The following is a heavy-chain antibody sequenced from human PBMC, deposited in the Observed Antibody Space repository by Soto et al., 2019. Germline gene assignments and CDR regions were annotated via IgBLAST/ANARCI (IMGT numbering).Heavy chain of an antibody. CDR1: RYSFSPYL. Sequence: GASLKVSCTVCRYSFSPYLIQWVRQVPGKGLEWMGKIDPSESYTIYSPSFQGHVTMSVDKSVSTAFLQWSSLEASDTAIYYCARADCGDVGCKLLPYWGQGTLVTV. D-gene: IGHD2-21*01. V-gene: IGHV5-10-1*01. CDR2: IDPSESYT. J-gene: IGHJ1*01. CDR3: ARADCGDVGCKLLPY.